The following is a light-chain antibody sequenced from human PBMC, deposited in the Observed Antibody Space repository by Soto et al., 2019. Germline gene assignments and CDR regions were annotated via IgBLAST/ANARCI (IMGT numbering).Light chain of an antibody. CDR3: SSYTSSTFYV. CDR2: EVS. V-gene: IGLV2-14*01. Sequence: QSALTQPASVSGSPGQSSTISCTGTSSDVGGYNYGSWYQQHPGKAPKLMIYEVSNRPSGVSNRSSGSKSGNTASLTISGLQAEDEADYYCSSYTSSTFYVFGTGTKVTGL. CDR1: SSDVGGYNY. J-gene: IGLJ1*01.